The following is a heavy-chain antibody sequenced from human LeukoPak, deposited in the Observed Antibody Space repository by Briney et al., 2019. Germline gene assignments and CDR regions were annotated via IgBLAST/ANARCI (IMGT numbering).Heavy chain of an antibody. J-gene: IGHJ6*02. Sequence: PGGSLRLSCAASGFTFSNAWMNWVRQAPGKGLEWVGRIKSKTDGGATDYAAPVKGRFTISRDDSKNTLYLQMNSLKTEDTAVYYCTTDSYAGYSSGWYPIRYYGMDVWGQGTTVTVSS. CDR1: GFTFSNAW. V-gene: IGHV3-15*07. CDR3: TTDSYAGYSSGWYPIRYYGMDV. D-gene: IGHD6-19*01. CDR2: IKSKTDGGAT.